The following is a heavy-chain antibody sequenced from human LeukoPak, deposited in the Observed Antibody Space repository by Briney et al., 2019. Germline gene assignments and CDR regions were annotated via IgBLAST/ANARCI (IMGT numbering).Heavy chain of an antibody. CDR1: GGTFSSYA. V-gene: IGHV1-69*06. D-gene: IGHD3-22*01. Sequence: SVKVSCKASGGTFSSYAISWVRQAPGQGLEWMGGIIPIFGTANYAQKFQGRVTITADKSTSTAYMELSSLRSEDTAVYYCASGTSYYYDSSGYHYWGQGTLVTVSS. CDR3: ASGTSYYYDSSGYHY. J-gene: IGHJ4*02. CDR2: IIPIFGTA.